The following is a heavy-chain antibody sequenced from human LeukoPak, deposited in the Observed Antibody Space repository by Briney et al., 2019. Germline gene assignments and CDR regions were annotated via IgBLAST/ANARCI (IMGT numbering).Heavy chain of an antibody. J-gene: IGHJ4*02. CDR3: VRGTGY. CDR1: GFTFSTYV. CDR2: ISSNGDNT. Sequence: GGSLRLSCSVSGFTFSTYVMHWVRQAPGKGLEYVSAISSNGDNTYYADSVKGRFTISRDNSKNTLYLQMSSLRADVTAVYYCVRGTGYWGQGTLVTVSS. V-gene: IGHV3-64D*06.